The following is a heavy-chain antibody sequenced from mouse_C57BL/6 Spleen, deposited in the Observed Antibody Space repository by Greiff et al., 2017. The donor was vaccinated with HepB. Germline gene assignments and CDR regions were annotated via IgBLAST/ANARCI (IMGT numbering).Heavy chain of an antibody. CDR2: ISGGGGNT. CDR1: GFTFSSYT. D-gene: IGHD6-5*01. Sequence: EVQLVESGGGLVKPGGSLKLSCAASGFTFSSYTMSWVRQTPEKRLEWVATISGGGGNTYYPDSVKGRFTISRDNAKNTLYLQMSSLRSEDTALYYCARQRPKGGYFDVWGTGTTVTVSS. J-gene: IGHJ1*03. CDR3: ARQRPKGGYFDV. V-gene: IGHV5-9*01.